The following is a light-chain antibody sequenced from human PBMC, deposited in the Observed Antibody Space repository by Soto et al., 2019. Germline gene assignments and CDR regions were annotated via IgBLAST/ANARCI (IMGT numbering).Light chain of an antibody. CDR1: QTISIW. CDR3: QQYNSYRT. Sequence: DIQMTQSPSTLSASVGDRVTITCRARQTISIWLAWYQQKPGKAPKLLIYDASILESGVPSRFSGSGSGTEFTLTISSLQPDDFATYYCQQYNSYRTLGQGTKVDI. V-gene: IGKV1-5*01. J-gene: IGKJ1*01. CDR2: DAS.